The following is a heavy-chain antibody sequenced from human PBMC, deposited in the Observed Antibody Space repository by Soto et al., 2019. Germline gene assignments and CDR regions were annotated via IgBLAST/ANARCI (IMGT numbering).Heavy chain of an antibody. V-gene: IGHV3-74*01. CDR3: ARGAYCRGGTCYHQRRIVAY. J-gene: IGHJ4*02. CDR1: GFTFSSYW. Sequence: PGGSLRLSCAGSGFTFSSYWMHWVRQGPGKGLVWVSRINSDGSSTTYADSVKGRFTISRDNAKNTLYLQMNSLRAEDTAVYYCARGAYCRGGTCYHQRRIVAYWGKGTLVTVPS. CDR2: INSDGSST. D-gene: IGHD2-15*01.